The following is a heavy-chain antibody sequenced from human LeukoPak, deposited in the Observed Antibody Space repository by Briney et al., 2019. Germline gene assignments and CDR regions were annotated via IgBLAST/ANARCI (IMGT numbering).Heavy chain of an antibody. Sequence: SETLSLTCTVSGGSISDYYWSWIRQPAGKGLEWIGRIYTSGSTNYNPSLKSRVTMSVDTSKNQFSLKLSSVTAADTAVYYCARDRLAAQLDYWFDPWGQGTLVTVSS. J-gene: IGHJ5*02. V-gene: IGHV4-4*07. CDR3: ARDRLAAQLDYWFDP. CDR2: IYTSGST. D-gene: IGHD6-13*01. CDR1: GGSISDYY.